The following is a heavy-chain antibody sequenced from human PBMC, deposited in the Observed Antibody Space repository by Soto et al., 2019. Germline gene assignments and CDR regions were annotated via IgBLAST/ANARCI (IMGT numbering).Heavy chain of an antibody. CDR2: ISSSSSTI. CDR1: GFTFSSYS. Sequence: GALGLSCAASGFTFSSYSMNWVRQAPGKGLEWVSYISSSSSTIYYADSVKGRFTISRDNAKNSLYLQMNSLRAEDTAVYYCARPPKSGAYYFDYWGQGTLVTVSS. CDR3: ARPPKSGAYYFDY. V-gene: IGHV3-48*01. J-gene: IGHJ4*02.